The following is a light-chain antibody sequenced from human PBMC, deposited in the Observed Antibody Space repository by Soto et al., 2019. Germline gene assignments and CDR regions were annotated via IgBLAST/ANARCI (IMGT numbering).Light chain of an antibody. J-gene: IGKJ2*01. CDR2: GAS. CDR3: QQYGSSPYT. CDR1: QSVSSSY. Sequence: EIVLTQSPGTLSLSPGERATLSCRVSQSVSSSYLAWYQQKPGQAPRLLIYGASSRANGIPDRFSGSGSGTDFTLTISRLEPEDFAVYYCQQYGSSPYTFGQGTKLEIK. V-gene: IGKV3-20*01.